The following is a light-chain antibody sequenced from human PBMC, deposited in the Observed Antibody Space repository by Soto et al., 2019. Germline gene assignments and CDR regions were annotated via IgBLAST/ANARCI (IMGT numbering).Light chain of an antibody. CDR1: QSVLYSSNDKNY. J-gene: IGKJ4*01. Sequence: DIVMTQSPDSLALSLGERATINCRSSQSVLYSSNDKNYLAWYQQKPGQPPKLLIYWASTRQSGVPDRFSGSGSGTDFTLTISSLQAEDVAVYFCQQYHYTPLTFGGGTKVDI. V-gene: IGKV4-1*01. CDR3: QQYHYTPLT. CDR2: WAS.